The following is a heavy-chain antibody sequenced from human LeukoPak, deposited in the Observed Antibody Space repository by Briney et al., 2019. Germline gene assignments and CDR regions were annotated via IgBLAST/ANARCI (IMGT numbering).Heavy chain of an antibody. CDR2: INPNSGGT. V-gene: IGHV1-2*02. CDR3: ARDTVDTAMVDNYYFDH. D-gene: IGHD5-18*01. CDR1: GFTFTGYF. J-gene: IGHJ4*02. Sequence: PGGSLRLSCAASGFTFTGYFMHWVRQAPGQGLEWMGWINPNSGGTNYAQKFQGRVTMTRDTSISTAYMELSRLRSDDTAMYYCARDTVDTAMVDNYYFDHWGQGTLVTVSS.